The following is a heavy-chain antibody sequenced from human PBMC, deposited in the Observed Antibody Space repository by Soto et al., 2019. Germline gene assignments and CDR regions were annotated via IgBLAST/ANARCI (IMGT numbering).Heavy chain of an antibody. J-gene: IGHJ4*02. V-gene: IGHV1-3*01. CDR3: ARVPVWFGESSFDY. D-gene: IGHD3-10*01. CDR2: INAGNGNT. Sequence: ASVKVSCKASGYTFTSYAMHWVRQAPGQRLEWMGWINAGNGNTKYSQKFQGGVTITRDTSASTAYMELSSLRSEDTAVYYCARVPVWFGESSFDYWGQGTLVTVSS. CDR1: GYTFTSYA.